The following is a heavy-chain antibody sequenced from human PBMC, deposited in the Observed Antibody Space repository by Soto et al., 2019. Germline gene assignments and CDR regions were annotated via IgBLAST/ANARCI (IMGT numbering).Heavy chain of an antibody. D-gene: IGHD1-7*01. CDR2: MYFSGTP. V-gene: IGHV4-31*03. J-gene: IGHJ4*02. CDR1: GVSLSSGGFY. CDR3: ARESQVADDSPRNFLDV. Sequence: ASETLSLTCSVSGVSLSSGGFYWSWIRLTPGKGLEWIGHMYFSGTPYYNPSLRGRLAMPVDPSKNQFSLRLTSVTAADTAVYFCARESQVADDSPRNFLDVWGQGILVTVSS.